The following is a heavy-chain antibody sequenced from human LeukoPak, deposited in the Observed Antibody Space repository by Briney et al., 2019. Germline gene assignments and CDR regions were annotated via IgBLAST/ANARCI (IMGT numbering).Heavy chain of an antibody. J-gene: IGHJ4*02. D-gene: IGHD6-13*01. CDR2: IKQDGSEK. CDR1: GFTFGSYW. V-gene: IGHV3-7*01. CDR3: ASCIAAAGSPLDY. Sequence: GGSLRLSCAASGFTFGSYWMSWVRQAPGKGLEWVANIKQDGSEKYYVDSVKGRFTISRDNAKNSLYLQMNSLRAEDTAVYYCASCIAAAGSPLDYWGQGTLVTVSS.